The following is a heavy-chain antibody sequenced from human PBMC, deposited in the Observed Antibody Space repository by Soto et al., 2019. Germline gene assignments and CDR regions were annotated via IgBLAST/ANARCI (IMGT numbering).Heavy chain of an antibody. J-gene: IGHJ4*02. CDR2: IIPIFGTA. CDR1: GGTFSSYA. D-gene: IGHD3-22*01. CDR3: ARGNPGTMYYYDSSGYYPIDY. Sequence: SVKVSCKASGGTFSSYAISWVRQAPGQGLEWMGGIIPIFGTANYAQKFQGRVTITADESTSTAYMELSSLRSEDTAVYYCARGNPGTMYYYDSSGYYPIDYWGQGTLVTVSS. V-gene: IGHV1-69*13.